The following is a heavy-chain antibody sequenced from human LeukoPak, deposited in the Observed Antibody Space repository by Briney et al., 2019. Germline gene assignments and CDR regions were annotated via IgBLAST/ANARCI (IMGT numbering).Heavy chain of an antibody. CDR2: TNHSGRA. Sequence: SSETLSLTCAVYGGSFSGDYWSWIRQPPGKGLGWIGETNHSGRATYNPSLKSRVTISVDTSKNQFSLKLSSVTAADTAVYYCARGSGLTTMVRGVPYYYYYYYMDVWGKGTTVTVSS. V-gene: IGHV4-34*01. CDR3: ARGSGLTTMVRGVPYYYYYYYMDV. D-gene: IGHD3-10*01. J-gene: IGHJ6*03. CDR1: GGSFSGDY.